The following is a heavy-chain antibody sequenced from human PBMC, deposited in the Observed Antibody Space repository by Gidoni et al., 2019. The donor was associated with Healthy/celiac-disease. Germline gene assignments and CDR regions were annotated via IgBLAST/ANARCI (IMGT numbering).Heavy chain of an antibody. CDR1: GLTFSGYS. V-gene: IGHV3-21*01. J-gene: IGHJ6*02. Sequence: EVQLVASGGGLVKPGGSLRLYCAASGLTFSGYSMNWVRQAPGKGLEWVSSISSSSGSIYYAYSVKGLFTISRDNANNSLYLQMNSLRAEDTAVYYCARELEPPPYYYYGMDVWGQGTTVTVSS. CDR2: ISSSSGSI. D-gene: IGHD1-1*01. CDR3: ARELEPPPYYYYGMDV.